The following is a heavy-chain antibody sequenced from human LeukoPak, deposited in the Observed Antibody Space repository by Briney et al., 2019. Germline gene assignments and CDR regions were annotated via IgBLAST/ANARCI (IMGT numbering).Heavy chain of an antibody. CDR2: ISWECGSS. CDR3: AKDRGLTYYYSYMDV. D-gene: IGHD2-8*01. V-gene: IGHV3-43D*03. Sequence: PGVSLRLACSASGFTFDDDAMHWVRQAPAKGLEWVSLISWECGSSYYADSVEGRFTISRETSKNSLYLHMNSLRAEDTALYYCAKDRGLTYYYSYMDVWGQGTTVTVSS. J-gene: IGHJ6*03. CDR1: GFTFDDDA.